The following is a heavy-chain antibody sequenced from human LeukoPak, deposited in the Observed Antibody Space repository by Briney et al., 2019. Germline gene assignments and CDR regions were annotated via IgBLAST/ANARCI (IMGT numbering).Heavy chain of an antibody. V-gene: IGHV4-61*01. J-gene: IGHJ4*02. CDR1: GGSVSSGSYY. D-gene: IGHD3-22*01. CDR3: ARAAGPYDSSGYYFNFEY. Sequence: SETLSLTCTVSGGSVSSGSYYWSWIRQPPGTGLEWIGYIYYSGSTNYNPSLKSRVTISVDTSKNQFSLKLSSVTAADTAVYYCARAAGPYDSSGYYFNFEYWGQGTLVTVSS. CDR2: IYYSGST.